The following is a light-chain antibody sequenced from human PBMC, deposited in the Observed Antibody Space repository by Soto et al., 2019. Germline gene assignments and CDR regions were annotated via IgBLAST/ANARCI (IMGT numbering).Light chain of an antibody. CDR2: GAS. J-gene: IGKJ1*01. Sequence: EIVLTQSPGTLSLSPGKRATLSCRASQSISISYLAWYQQRPGQAPRLLIYGASSRATGIPDRFSGSGSGTDFTLTISRLEPEDFAVYYCQQRSNWPPVFGQGTKVDIK. CDR1: QSISISY. V-gene: IGKV3D-20*02. CDR3: QQRSNWPPV.